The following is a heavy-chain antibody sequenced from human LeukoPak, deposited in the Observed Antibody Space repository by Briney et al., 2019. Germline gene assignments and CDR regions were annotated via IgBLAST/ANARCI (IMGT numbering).Heavy chain of an antibody. V-gene: IGHV4-59*02. CDR1: GGSVSDYY. D-gene: IGHD4-17*01. J-gene: IGHJ4*02. Sequence: ASETLSLTCTISGGSVSDYYWSWIRQSPGKGLEWIGYIYHTGSTSYSPSLKSRVTISADTSQNQFSLKLSSVTAADTAVYYCARGGVYGDYEGDFDYWGQGTLVTVSS. CDR2: IYHTGST. CDR3: ARGGVYGDYEGDFDY.